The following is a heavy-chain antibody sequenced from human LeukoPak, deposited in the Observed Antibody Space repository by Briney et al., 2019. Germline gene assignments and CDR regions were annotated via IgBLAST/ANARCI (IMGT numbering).Heavy chain of an antibody. V-gene: IGHV6-1*01. CDR1: GDSVSSNIAA. D-gene: IGHD3-16*01. J-gene: IGHJ4*02. CDR3: AREELGFDH. CDR2: TYYRSTWYY. Sequence: SQTLSLTCAISGDSVSSNIAAWTWIRQSPSRGLEWLGRTYYRSTWYYEYSVSVESRITINPETSKNQFSLQVNSVSPEDTAVYYCAREELGFDHWGQGTLVTVSS.